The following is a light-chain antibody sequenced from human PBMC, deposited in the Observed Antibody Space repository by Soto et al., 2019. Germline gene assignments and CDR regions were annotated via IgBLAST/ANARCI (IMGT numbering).Light chain of an antibody. V-gene: IGKV3-20*01. Sequence: VLAQASSTLSLSPGEGATLSCRAIQSVSSSYLAWYQQKPGQAPRLLIYGASSRAAGIPDRFSGSGSGTDFSLTISRREPADYAVYYCQQYGSSPSITFGQGTRLEIK. J-gene: IGKJ5*01. CDR2: GAS. CDR1: QSVSSSY. CDR3: QQYGSSPSIT.